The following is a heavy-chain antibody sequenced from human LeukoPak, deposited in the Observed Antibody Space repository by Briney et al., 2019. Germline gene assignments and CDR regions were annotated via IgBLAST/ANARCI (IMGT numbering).Heavy chain of an antibody. Sequence: GGSLRLSCAASGFTFNNYAMHWVRQAPGKGLEYVSAISGNGGDTYYVNSVKGRFTISRDSSKNTLYLQMGSLRAEDMAVYYCARSIAVAAYYFDYWGQGTLVTVSS. D-gene: IGHD6-19*01. CDR2: ISGNGGDT. CDR3: ARSIAVAAYYFDY. CDR1: GFTFNNYA. J-gene: IGHJ4*02. V-gene: IGHV3-64*01.